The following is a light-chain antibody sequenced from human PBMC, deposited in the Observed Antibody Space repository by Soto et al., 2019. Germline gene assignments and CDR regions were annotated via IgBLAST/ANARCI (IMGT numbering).Light chain of an antibody. J-gene: IGLJ1*01. V-gene: IGLV2-14*03. CDR1: SRDIGGYDF. CDR2: DVS. Sequence: QSALAQPASVSGSPGQSITISCAGSSRDIGGYDFVSWYQQHPGEVPKLIIFDVSDRPSGVSDRFSGSKSGDTASLTISGLQVEDEGDYYCSSFSNSDTPYVFGTGTKVTVL. CDR3: SSFSNSDTPYV.